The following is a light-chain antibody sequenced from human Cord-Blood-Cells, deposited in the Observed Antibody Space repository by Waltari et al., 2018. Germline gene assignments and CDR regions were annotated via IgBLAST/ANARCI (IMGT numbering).Light chain of an antibody. CDR2: EVS. J-gene: IGLJ1*01. CDR1: SRDVGGYTY. V-gene: IGLV2-14*01. Sequence: QSALTQPASVSGSPGQSITISCTVTSRDVGGYTYVSWYQQHPGKAPKLMIYEVSNRPSGVSNRFSGSKSGNTASLTISGLQAEDEADYYCSSYTSSSTLVFGTGTKVTVL. CDR3: SSYTSSSTLV.